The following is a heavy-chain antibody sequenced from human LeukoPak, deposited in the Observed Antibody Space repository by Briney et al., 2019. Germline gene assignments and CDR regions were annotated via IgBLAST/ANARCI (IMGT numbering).Heavy chain of an antibody. CDR1: GFTVSSNY. D-gene: IGHD3-10*01. Sequence: PGGSLRLSCAASGFTVSSNYMSWVRQAPGKGLEWVSIIYSGGSTYYAGSVKGRFTISRDNSKNTLNLQMNSLRAEDTAIFYCVGAGGSGSYFSPPLYWGQGTLLTVSS. CDR2: IYSGGST. V-gene: IGHV3-53*01. CDR3: VGAGGSGSYFSPPLY. J-gene: IGHJ4*02.